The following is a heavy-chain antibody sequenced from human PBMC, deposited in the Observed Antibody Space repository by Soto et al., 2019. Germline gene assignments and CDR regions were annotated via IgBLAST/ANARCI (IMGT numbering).Heavy chain of an antibody. J-gene: IGHJ5*02. Sequence: QVQLQESGPGLVRPSQTLSLTCTVSGDYIRSVDHYWSWIRQPPGKGLEWMGYIYHSGSTHYNPSLNSRLTISIDTSTNRLSLNLTSVTAADTAVYFCARIRWETENILFDPWGQGALVTVSS. D-gene: IGHD1-26*01. CDR1: GDYIRSVDHY. CDR2: IYHSGST. V-gene: IGHV4-30-4*01. CDR3: ARIRWETENILFDP.